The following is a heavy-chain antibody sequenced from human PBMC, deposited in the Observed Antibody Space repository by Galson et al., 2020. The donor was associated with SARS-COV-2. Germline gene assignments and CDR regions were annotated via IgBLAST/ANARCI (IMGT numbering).Heavy chain of an antibody. Sequence: GESLKISCAASGFTFSNYAMSWVRQAPGKGLEWVSVVTSTGRSTYYADSVKGRFTISRDNSRTTLHLQMNTLRVEDTAVYYCVKVQGAYYDTFYGLDAWGQGTTVTVS. CDR2: VTSTGRST. V-gene: IGHV3-23*01. D-gene: IGHD3-22*01. CDR1: GFTFSNYA. CDR3: VKVQGAYYDTFYGLDA. J-gene: IGHJ6*02.